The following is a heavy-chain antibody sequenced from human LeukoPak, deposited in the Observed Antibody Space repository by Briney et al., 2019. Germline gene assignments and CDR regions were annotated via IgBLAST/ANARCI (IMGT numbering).Heavy chain of an antibody. J-gene: IGHJ6*04. CDR2: IYYSGST. V-gene: IGHV4-61*01. CDR1: GGSVGSGSYY. Sequence: SETLSLTCTVSGGSVGSGSYYWSWIRQPPGKGLEWIGYIYYSGSTNYNPSLKSRVTISVDTSKNQFSLKLSSVTAADTAVYYCARDKDIVVVPAAMTWDYYYGMDVWGKGTTVTVSS. CDR3: ARDKDIVVVPAAMTWDYYYGMDV. D-gene: IGHD2-2*01.